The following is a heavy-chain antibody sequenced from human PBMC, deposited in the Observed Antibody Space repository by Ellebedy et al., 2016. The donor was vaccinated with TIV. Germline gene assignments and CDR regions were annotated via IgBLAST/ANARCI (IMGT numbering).Heavy chain of an antibody. CDR3: ARISRGATAGFDY. J-gene: IGHJ4*02. CDR1: GGSINTYY. D-gene: IGHD6-13*01. Sequence: MPSETLSLTCTVSGGSINTYYWSWIRQPPGKGLEWIGYIYYTGTPSYSPSLKSRVTISVDASKTQFPLKLSSVTAADTAVYYCARISRGATAGFDYWGQGILVTVSS. V-gene: IGHV4-59*01. CDR2: IYYTGTP.